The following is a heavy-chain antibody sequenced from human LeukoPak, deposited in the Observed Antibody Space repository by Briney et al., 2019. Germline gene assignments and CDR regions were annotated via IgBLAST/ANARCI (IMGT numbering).Heavy chain of an antibody. Sequence: SETLSLTCAVYGGSFSSYYWSWIRQPPGKGLEWIGSIYYSGSTYYNPSLKSRVTISVDTSKNQFSLKLSSVTAADTAVYYCARDVEGEYAIFVGIRQHWFDPWGQGTLVTVSS. D-gene: IGHD2-8*01. CDR1: GGSFSSYY. CDR2: IYYSGST. J-gene: IGHJ5*02. V-gene: IGHV4-34*01. CDR3: ARDVEGEYAIFVGIRQHWFDP.